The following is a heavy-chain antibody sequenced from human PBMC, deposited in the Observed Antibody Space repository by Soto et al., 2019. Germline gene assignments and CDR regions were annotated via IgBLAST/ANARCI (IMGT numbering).Heavy chain of an antibody. CDR3: TRRDGTARDYGMDV. D-gene: IGHD5-18*01. CDR1: GFTFSGSA. J-gene: IGHJ6*02. Sequence: EVQLVESGGGLVQPGGSLKLSCAASGFTFSGSAMHWVRQASGKGLEWVGRIRSKANSYATAYASSVKGRFTISREDSKNTAYLQMNSLKTEDTAVYYCTRRDGTARDYGMDVWGQGTTVTVSS. V-gene: IGHV3-73*02. CDR2: IRSKANSYAT.